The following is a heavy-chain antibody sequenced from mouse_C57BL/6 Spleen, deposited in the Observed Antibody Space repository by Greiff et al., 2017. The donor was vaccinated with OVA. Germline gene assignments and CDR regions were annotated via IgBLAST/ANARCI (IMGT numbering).Heavy chain of an antibody. CDR1: GYTFTSYW. CDR2: IDPSDSET. CDR3: ARGGWLLPFDY. V-gene: IGHV1-52*01. D-gene: IGHD2-3*01. J-gene: IGHJ2*01. Sequence: QVQLQQPGAGLVRPGSSVKLSCKASGYTFTSYWMHWVKQRPIQGLEWIGNIDPSDSETHYNQKFKDKATLTVDKSSSTAYMQLSSLTSEDSAVYYCARGGWLLPFDYWGQGTTLTVSS.